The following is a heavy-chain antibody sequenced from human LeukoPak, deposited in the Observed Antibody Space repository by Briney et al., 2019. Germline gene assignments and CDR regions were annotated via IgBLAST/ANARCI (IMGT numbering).Heavy chain of an antibody. CDR1: GFTFSSYS. Sequence: PGGSLRLSCAASGFTFSSYSMNWVRQAPGKGLEWVSYISSSSSTIYYADSVKGRFTISRDNAKNSLYLQMNSLRAEDTALYYCARGRIAAAGVGDYWGQGTLVTVSS. CDR2: ISSSSSTI. CDR3: ARGRIAAAGVGDY. V-gene: IGHV3-48*04. D-gene: IGHD6-13*01. J-gene: IGHJ4*02.